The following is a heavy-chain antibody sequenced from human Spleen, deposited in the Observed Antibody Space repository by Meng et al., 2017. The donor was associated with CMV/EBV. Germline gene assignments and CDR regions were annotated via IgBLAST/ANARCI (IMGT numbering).Heavy chain of an antibody. Sequence: SETLSLTCTVSGDSVRSGDYYWTWIRQPPGKGLEWIGYIYYSGNTYYNPSLKSRVSISVDMSKNQFSLKLTSVTAADTAVYFCTRDLGYDFWGGFRPYGMDVWGQGTTVTVSS. J-gene: IGHJ6*02. CDR1: GDSVRSGDYY. CDR3: TRDLGYDFWGGFRPYGMDV. D-gene: IGHD3-3*01. V-gene: IGHV4-30-4*08. CDR2: IYYSGNT.